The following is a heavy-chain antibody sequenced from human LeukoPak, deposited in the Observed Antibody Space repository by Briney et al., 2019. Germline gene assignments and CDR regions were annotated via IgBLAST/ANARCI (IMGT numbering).Heavy chain of an antibody. D-gene: IGHD1-26*01. CDR2: IYYSGST. CDR1: GGSISSYY. Sequence: SETLSLTCTVSGGSISSYYWSWIRQPPGKGLEWIGYIYYSGSTNYNPSLKSRVTISVDTSKNQFSLKLSSVTAADTAVYYCARHYRGYSGSYSDAFDIWGQGTMVTVSS. V-gene: IGHV4-59*08. J-gene: IGHJ3*02. CDR3: ARHYRGYSGSYSDAFDI.